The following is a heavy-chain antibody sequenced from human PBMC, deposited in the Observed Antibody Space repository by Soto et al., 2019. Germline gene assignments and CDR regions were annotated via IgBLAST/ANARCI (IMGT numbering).Heavy chain of an antibody. D-gene: IGHD2-15*01. CDR1: GYTFTSYA. V-gene: IGHV1-3*01. J-gene: IGHJ4*02. CDR2: INAGNGNT. CDR3: ARDGKILVYCRGGSCYPRPKQHYFDY. Sequence: ASVKVSCKASGYTFTSYAMHWVRQAPGQRLEWMGWINAGNGNTKYSQKFPGRVTITRDTTARTAYMGPSSPRPEDTGGYYCARDGKILVYCRGGSCYPRPKQHYFDYWGKGTLVPVS.